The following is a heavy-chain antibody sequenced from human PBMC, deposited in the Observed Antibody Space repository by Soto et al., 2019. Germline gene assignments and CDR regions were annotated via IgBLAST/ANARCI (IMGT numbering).Heavy chain of an antibody. CDR2: ISSSSSYI. V-gene: IGHV3-21*01. Sequence: PGGSLRLSCAASGFTFSSYSMNWVRQAPGKGLEWVSSISSSSSYIYYADSVKGRFTISRDNAKNSLYLQMNSLRAEDTAVYYCARDLRGGPGGTYYFDYWGQGTLVTVSS. CDR3: ARDLRGGPGGTYYFDY. J-gene: IGHJ4*02. D-gene: IGHD3-10*01. CDR1: GFTFSSYS.